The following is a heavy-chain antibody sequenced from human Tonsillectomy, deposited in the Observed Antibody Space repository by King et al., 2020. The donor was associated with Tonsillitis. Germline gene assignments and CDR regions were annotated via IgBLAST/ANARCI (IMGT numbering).Heavy chain of an antibody. CDR2: ISSSSSYI. CDR3: ARDGLLTIAAAGIPYGY. D-gene: IGHD6-13*01. J-gene: IGHJ4*02. CDR1: GFTFSIYS. Sequence: VQLVESGGGLVKPGGSLRLSCAASGFTFSIYSMNWVRQAPGKGLEWVSSISSSSSYIYYADSVKGRFTISRDKAKNSLYLQINSLRAEDTAVYYFARDGLLTIAAAGIPYGYWGQGTLVTVSS. V-gene: IGHV3-21*01.